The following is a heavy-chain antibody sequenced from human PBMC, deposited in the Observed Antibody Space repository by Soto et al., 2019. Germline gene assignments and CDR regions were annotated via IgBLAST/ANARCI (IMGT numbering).Heavy chain of an antibody. CDR3: ARHAALAASDYHHYYGMDV. D-gene: IGHD6-25*01. CDR1: GYSFTRYW. CDR2: IDPSDSYT. V-gene: IGHV5-10-1*01. Sequence: GESLKISCKGSGYSFTRYWISWVRQMPGKGLEWMGRIDPSDSYTKYSPSFQGHVTISADKSISLVYLQWTSLKASDTAMYYCARHAALAASDYHHYYGMDVWGQGTTVTVSS. J-gene: IGHJ6*02.